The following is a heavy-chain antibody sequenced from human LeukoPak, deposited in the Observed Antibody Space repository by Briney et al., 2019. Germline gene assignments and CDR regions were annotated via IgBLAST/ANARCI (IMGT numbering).Heavy chain of an antibody. V-gene: IGHV4-39*01. Sequence: TSETLSLTCTVSGGSISSSSYYWGWIRQPPGKGLEWIGNIYYSGSTYYNPSLKSRVTISVDTSNNQFPLKLSSVTAADTAVYYCARRTYSYGPFFDYWGQGTLVTVSS. CDR1: GGSISSSSYY. CDR2: IYYSGST. CDR3: ARRTYSYGPFFDY. J-gene: IGHJ4*02. D-gene: IGHD5-18*01.